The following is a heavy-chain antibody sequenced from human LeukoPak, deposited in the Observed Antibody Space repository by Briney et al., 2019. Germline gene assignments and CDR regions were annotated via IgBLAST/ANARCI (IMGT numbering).Heavy chain of an antibody. CDR1: GGSISSSSYY. V-gene: IGHV4-39*07. D-gene: IGHD2-2*02. J-gene: IGHJ5*02. CDR3: ASARRDQLLYNNWFDP. CDR2: IYYSGST. Sequence: SETLSLTCTVSGGSISSSSYYWGWLRQPPGKGLEWIGSIYYSGSTYYNPSLKSRFTISVDTSKNQFSLKLSSVTAADTAVYYCASARRDQLLYNNWFDPWGQGTLVTVSS.